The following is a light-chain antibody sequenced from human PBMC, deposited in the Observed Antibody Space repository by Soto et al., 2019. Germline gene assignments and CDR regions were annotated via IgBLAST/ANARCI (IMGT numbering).Light chain of an antibody. Sequence: IQLTQSPSSLSASVGDRVTITCRASQGINSFLAWYQQKPGKAPKLLIYAASTLQSGVPSRFSGSGSGTDFTLTISCLLSEDFATYYCQQYYSYPLTFGQGTKVDI. CDR3: QQYYSYPLT. CDR2: AAS. V-gene: IGKV1-9*01. J-gene: IGKJ1*01. CDR1: QGINSF.